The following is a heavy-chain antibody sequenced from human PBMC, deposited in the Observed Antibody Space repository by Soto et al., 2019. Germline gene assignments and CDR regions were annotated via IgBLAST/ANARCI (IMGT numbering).Heavy chain of an antibody. CDR3: ARLFCSTATCDSWFDP. D-gene: IGHD2-2*01. Sequence: GESLKIACTGFGYTFTTFWISWVRQMPGKGLEWMGRIDPRDSYVNYSPSFQGHVTISVDKSISTAYLQWGSLKASDTAMYYCARLFCSTATCDSWFDPWGQGTLVTVSS. CDR1: GYTFTTFW. V-gene: IGHV5-10-1*01. J-gene: IGHJ5*02. CDR2: IDPRDSYV.